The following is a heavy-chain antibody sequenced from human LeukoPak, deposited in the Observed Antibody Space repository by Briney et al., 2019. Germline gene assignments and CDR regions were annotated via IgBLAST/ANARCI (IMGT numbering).Heavy chain of an antibody. D-gene: IGHD6-13*01. Sequence: ASVKVSCEASGYAFTRYSMQWVRQAPGQGLEWMGVINPGGGSTNYAQKFQGKVTLTRDTPTPTVYMELSSLTPEDTAVYYCARERDSSSSSAYWGQGTLVTVSS. CDR1: GYAFTRYS. V-gene: IGHV1-46*01. J-gene: IGHJ4*02. CDR3: ARERDSSSSSAY. CDR2: INPGGGST.